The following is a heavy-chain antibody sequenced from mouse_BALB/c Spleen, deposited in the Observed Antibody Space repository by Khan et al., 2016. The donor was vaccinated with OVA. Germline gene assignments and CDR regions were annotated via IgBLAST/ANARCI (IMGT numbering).Heavy chain of an antibody. D-gene: IGHD3-1*01. CDR1: GYIFTDYN. J-gene: IGHJ3*01. Sequence: VQLQQSGPELVKPGASVKISCKASGYIFTDYNMDWVKQSLGKSLEWIGYIYPNNGGAGYNQKFKTKATLTVDISSSTDYMELRSLTSEDSAVDYCARAGYCSFAYWGQGTLVTVSA. V-gene: IGHV1S29*02. CDR3: ARAGYCSFAY. CDR2: IYPNNGGA.